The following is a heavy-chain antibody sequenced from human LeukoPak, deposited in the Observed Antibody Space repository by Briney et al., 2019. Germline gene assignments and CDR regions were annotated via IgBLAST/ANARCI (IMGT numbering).Heavy chain of an antibody. CDR1: GFTFSSYA. CDR2: ISGSGGST. V-gene: IGHV3-23*01. J-gene: IGHJ4*02. CDR3: ANTDEDGSGSYFVY. Sequence: GGSLRLSCAASGFTFSSYAMSWVRQAPGKGLEWVSAISGSGGSTYYADSVKGRFTISRDNSKNTLYLQMNSLRAEDTAVYYCANTDEDGSGSYFVYWGQGTLVTVSS. D-gene: IGHD3-10*01.